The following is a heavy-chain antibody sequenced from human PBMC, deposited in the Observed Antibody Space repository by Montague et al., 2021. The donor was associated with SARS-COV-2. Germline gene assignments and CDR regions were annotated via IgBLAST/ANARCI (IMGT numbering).Heavy chain of an antibody. Sequence: SLRLSCAASGFTFNTYGMSWVRQAPGQGLEWVSCISGSGGIYYAGSVKGRFAISRDTSNNTLYLQMNSLRAEDTAIYYCAKQRGTITTTFDYWGQGSLVTVSS. CDR2: ISGSGGI. D-gene: IGHD1-1*01. J-gene: IGHJ4*02. CDR3: AKQRGTITTTFDY. CDR1: GFTFNTYG. V-gene: IGHV3-23*01.